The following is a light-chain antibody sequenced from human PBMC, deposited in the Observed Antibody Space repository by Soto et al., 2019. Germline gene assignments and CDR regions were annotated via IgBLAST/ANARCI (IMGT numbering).Light chain of an antibody. CDR3: HHYGSSRT. CDR2: GAS. J-gene: IGKJ1*01. V-gene: IGKV3-20*01. Sequence: EIVLTQSPGTLSLSPGERATLSCRASQSVSSSYLAWYQQKPGQAPRLLIYGASSRATGIPDTFSGSGSGKDFTLTISRLEPEDFAVYYCHHYGSSRTFGQGTKVEIK. CDR1: QSVSSSY.